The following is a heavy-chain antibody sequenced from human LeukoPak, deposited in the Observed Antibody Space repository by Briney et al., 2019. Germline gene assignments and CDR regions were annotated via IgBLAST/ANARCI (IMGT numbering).Heavy chain of an antibody. CDR1: GFSFSSYS. CDR2: ISSSSGFI. Sequence: PGGSLRLSCAASGFSFSSYSMHWVRQAPGKGLEWLSYISSSSGFIYYADSVKGRFTISRDNAKNSLYLQMNSLRAEDTAVYYCARGERGYCSGGYCRIDCWGQGTLVTVSS. CDR3: ARGERGYCSGGYCRIDC. V-gene: IGHV3-48*01. D-gene: IGHD2-15*01. J-gene: IGHJ4*02.